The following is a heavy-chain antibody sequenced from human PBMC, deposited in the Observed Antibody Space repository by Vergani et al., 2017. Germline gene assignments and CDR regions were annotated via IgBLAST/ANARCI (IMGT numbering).Heavy chain of an antibody. D-gene: IGHD5-24*01. J-gene: IGHJ6*02. CDR2: INPNSGGT. Sequence: QVQLVQSGAEVKKPGASVKVSCKASGYTFTGYYMHWVRQAPGQGLVWMGWINPNSGGTNYAEKFQVRVTMTRETSISTAYMVLNRLRSNDTAVYYWTRDELATPNYYYCGMDVWGQGTTVTVSS. V-gene: IGHV1-2*02. CDR1: GYTFTGYY. CDR3: TRDELATPNYYYCGMDV.